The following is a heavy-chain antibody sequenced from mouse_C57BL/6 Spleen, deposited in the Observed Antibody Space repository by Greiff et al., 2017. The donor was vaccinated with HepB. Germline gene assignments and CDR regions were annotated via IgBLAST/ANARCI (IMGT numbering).Heavy chain of an antibody. CDR1: GYAFTNYL. CDR2: INPGSGGT. J-gene: IGHJ4*01. V-gene: IGHV1-54*01. Sequence: LQESGAELVRPGTSVKVSCKASGYAFTNYLIEWVKQRPGQGLEWIGVINPGSGGTNYNEKFKGKATLTADKSSSTAYMQLSSLTSEDSAVYFCARHSSYAMDYWGQGTSVTVSS. D-gene: IGHD2-12*01. CDR3: ARHSSYAMDY.